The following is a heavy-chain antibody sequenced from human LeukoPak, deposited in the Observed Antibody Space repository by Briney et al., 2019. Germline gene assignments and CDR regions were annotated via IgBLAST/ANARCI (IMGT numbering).Heavy chain of an antibody. D-gene: IGHD1-26*01. J-gene: IGHJ4*02. CDR3: ARAVGLLRYYFDY. CDR2: ISSSGSTI. V-gene: IGHV3-48*03. Sequence: PGGSLRLSCAASGFTFSSYEMNWVRQAPGKGLEWVSYISSSGSTIYYADSVKGRFTISRDNAKNSLYLQMNSLRAEDTAVYYCARAVGLLRYYFDYWGQGTLVTVSS. CDR1: GFTFSSYE.